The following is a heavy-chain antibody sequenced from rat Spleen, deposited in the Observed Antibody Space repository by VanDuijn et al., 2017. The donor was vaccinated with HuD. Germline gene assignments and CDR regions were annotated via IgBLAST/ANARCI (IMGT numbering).Heavy chain of an antibody. CDR3: ARSQSGRFAY. CDR2: ISYDGGNT. J-gene: IGHJ3*01. CDR1: GFTFSSFP. D-gene: IGHD3-2*01. V-gene: IGHV5-25*01. Sequence: EVQLVESGGGLVQPGRSLKLSCAASGFTFSSFPMAWVRQAPKKGLEWVASISYDGGNTYYRDSVKGRFTISRDNAKSTLYLHMDSLRSEDTATYFCARSQSGRFAYWGQGTLVTVSS.